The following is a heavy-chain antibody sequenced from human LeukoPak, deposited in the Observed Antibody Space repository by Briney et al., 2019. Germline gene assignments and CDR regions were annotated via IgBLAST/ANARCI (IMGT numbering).Heavy chain of an antibody. Sequence: SQTLSLTCIVSGGSISSGSYHWTWIRQPPGKGLEWIGYIYYSGSTNYNPSLKSRVTISVDTSKNQFSLKLSSVTASDTAVYYCARCGDDYNGFDYWGPGTLVTVSS. J-gene: IGHJ4*02. D-gene: IGHD5-24*01. CDR3: ARCGDDYNGFDY. CDR1: GGSISSGSYH. CDR2: IYYSGST. V-gene: IGHV4-61*01.